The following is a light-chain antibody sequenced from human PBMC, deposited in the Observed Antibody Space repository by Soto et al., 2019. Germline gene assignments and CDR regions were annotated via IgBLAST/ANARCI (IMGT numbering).Light chain of an antibody. Sequence: DIVMTQSPLSLPVTPGEPASISCRSSQSLLHSNGYNYLDWYLQKPGQSPQLLIYLGSNRAPGVPDRFSGSGSGTDFPLKISRVEAEDVGVYYFMQALQTPRTFGQGTKLEIK. CDR2: LGS. J-gene: IGKJ2*01. CDR1: QSLLHSNGYNY. V-gene: IGKV2-28*01. CDR3: MQALQTPRT.